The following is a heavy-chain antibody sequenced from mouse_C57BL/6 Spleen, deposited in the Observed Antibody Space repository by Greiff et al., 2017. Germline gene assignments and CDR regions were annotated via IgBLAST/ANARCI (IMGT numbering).Heavy chain of an antibody. CDR1: GFSLTSYG. CDR2: IWSGGST. J-gene: IGHJ4*01. D-gene: IGHD4-1*01. V-gene: IGHV2-4*01. CDR3: ANSGSYYAMDY. Sequence: QVQLQQSGPGLVQPSQSLSITCTVSGFSLTSYGVHWVRQPPGKGLEWLGVIWSGGSTDNNAAFISRLSSSNYNSKSQVFFKMNTLQSYDTAIYYFANSGSYYAMDYWGQGTSVTVSS.